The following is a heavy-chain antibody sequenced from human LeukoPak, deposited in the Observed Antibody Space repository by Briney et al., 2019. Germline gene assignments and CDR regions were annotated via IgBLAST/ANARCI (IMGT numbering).Heavy chain of an antibody. D-gene: IGHD6-19*01. V-gene: IGHV3-7*01. J-gene: IGHJ4*02. CDR3: ARGVPSGVDYFDY. CDR1: GFTFSSYS. CDR2: IKQDGSEK. Sequence: PGGSLRLSCAASGFTFSSYSMNWVRQAPGKGLEWVANIKQDGSEKYYVDSVKGRFTISRDNAKNSLFLQMSSLRAEDTAVYFCARGVPSGVDYFDYWGQGTLVTVSS.